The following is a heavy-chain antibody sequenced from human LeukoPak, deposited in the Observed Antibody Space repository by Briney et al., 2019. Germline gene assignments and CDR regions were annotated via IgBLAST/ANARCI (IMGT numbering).Heavy chain of an antibody. D-gene: IGHD6-19*01. CDR3: AREGGSGWYFSAFDI. CDR1: GFTFSSYW. J-gene: IGHJ3*02. Sequence: PGGSLRLSCAASGFTFSSYWMNRVRQAPGKGLEWVANIKQDGSEKYYVDSVKGRFTISRDNAKNSLYLQMNSLRAEDTAVYYCAREGGSGWYFSAFDIWGQGTMVTVSS. CDR2: IKQDGSEK. V-gene: IGHV3-7*01.